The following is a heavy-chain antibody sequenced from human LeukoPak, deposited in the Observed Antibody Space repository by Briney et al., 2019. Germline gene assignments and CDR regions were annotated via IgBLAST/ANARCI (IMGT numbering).Heavy chain of an antibody. CDR1: GFTFDDYA. V-gene: IGHV3-9*01. CDR2: INWNGGTV. CDR3: ARDYYDSSGYYSPPGY. Sequence: PGGSLTLSCAASGFTFDDYAMHWVRQAPGKGLEWVSGINWNGGTVGYADSVKGRFTISRDNAKNSLYLQMNSLRAEDTALYHCARDYYDSSGYYSPPGYWGQGTLVTVSS. D-gene: IGHD3-22*01. J-gene: IGHJ4*02.